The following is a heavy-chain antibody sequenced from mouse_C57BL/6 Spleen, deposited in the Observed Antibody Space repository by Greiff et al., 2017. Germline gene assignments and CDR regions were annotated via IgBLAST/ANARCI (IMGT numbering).Heavy chain of an antibody. J-gene: IGHJ3*01. CDR2: ISSGGSYT. CDR3: ARPGGYDYDDPPNAY. CDR1: GFTFSSYG. V-gene: IGHV5-6*01. D-gene: IGHD2-4*01. Sequence: EVQVVESGGDLVKPGGSLKLSCAASGFTFSSYGMSWVRQTPDKRLEWVATISSGGSYTYYPDSVKGRFTISRDNAKNTLYLQMSSLKSEDTAMYYCARPGGYDYDDPPNAYWGQGTLVTVSA.